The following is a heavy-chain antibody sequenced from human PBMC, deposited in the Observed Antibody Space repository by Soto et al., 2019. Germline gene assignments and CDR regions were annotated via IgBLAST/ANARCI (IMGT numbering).Heavy chain of an antibody. CDR3: ARSGLPDPVVVVGHTPFDP. CDR2: ISAYNGDT. J-gene: IGHJ5*02. V-gene: IGHV1-18*01. D-gene: IGHD2-15*01. Sequence: GASVKVSCKASGYTFTNYDINWVRQAPGQGLEWMGWISAYNGDTNYAQKLQGRVTMTTDTYTSTAYMELRSLRSDDTAVYYCARSGLPDPVVVVGHTPFDPWGQGTLVTVSS. CDR1: GYTFTNYD.